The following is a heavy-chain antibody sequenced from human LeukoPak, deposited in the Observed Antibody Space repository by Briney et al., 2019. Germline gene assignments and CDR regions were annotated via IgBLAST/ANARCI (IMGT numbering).Heavy chain of an antibody. CDR1: GGSISTNNW. CDR3: ARVGGYYDTSGYLHRDAFDI. CDR2: IFHSGNT. Sequence: PSETLSLTCAVSGGSISTNNWWSWVRQPPGKGLEWVGEIFHSGNTNYNPSLKSRVTISVDKSYNQFSLKLSSVTAADTAVYYCARVGGYYDTSGYLHRDAFDIWGQGTMVTVSS. J-gene: IGHJ3*02. D-gene: IGHD3-22*01. V-gene: IGHV4-4*02.